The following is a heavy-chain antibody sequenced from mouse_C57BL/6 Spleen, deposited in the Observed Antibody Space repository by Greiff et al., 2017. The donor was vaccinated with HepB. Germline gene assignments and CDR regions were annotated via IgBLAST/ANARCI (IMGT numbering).Heavy chain of an antibody. CDR1: GYTFTDYY. Sequence: EVQLQQSGPELVKPGASVKISCKASGYTFTDYYMNWVKQSHGKSLEWIGDINPNNGGTSYNQKFKGKATLTVDKSSSTAYMELRSLASEDSAVYCCARYGNYEDWYFDVWGTGTTVTVSA. CDR2: INPNNGGT. V-gene: IGHV1-26*01. J-gene: IGHJ1*03. CDR3: ARYGNYEDWYFDV. D-gene: IGHD2-10*02.